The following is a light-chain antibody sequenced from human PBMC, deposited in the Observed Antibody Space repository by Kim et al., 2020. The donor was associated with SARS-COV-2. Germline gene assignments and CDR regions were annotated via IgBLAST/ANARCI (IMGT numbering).Light chain of an antibody. V-gene: IGKV1-39*01. J-gene: IGKJ2*01. CDR2: GAS. Sequence: SASVGDRVMVTCRASQTIDEHLNWYQQRPGEAPKLLIYGASNLQHGVPSRFSGSGSGTYFTITIGSLQPEDLATYFCQQSYQSPYTFGGGTKLEI. CDR3: QQSYQSPYT. CDR1: QTIDEH.